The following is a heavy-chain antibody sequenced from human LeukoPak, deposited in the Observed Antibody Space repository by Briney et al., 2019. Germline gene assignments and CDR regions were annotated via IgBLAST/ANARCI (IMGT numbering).Heavy chain of an antibody. CDR3: ARDFPYYDILTGYRNYYYGMDV. V-gene: IGHV1-8*01. Sequence: GASVKVSCKASGYTFTSYDINWVRQATGQGFEWMGWMNPNSGNTGYAQKFQGRVTMTRNTSISTAYMELSSLRSEDTAVYYCARDFPYYDILTGYRNYYYGMDVWGQGTTVTVSS. J-gene: IGHJ6*02. D-gene: IGHD3-9*01. CDR1: GYTFTSYD. CDR2: MNPNSGNT.